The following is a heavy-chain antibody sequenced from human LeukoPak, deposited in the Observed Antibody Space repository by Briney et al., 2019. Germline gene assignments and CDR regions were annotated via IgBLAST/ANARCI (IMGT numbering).Heavy chain of an antibody. D-gene: IGHD3-16*01. CDR2: TYYRSKWYN. CDR1: GDSVSSNSAA. Sequence: SQTLPLTCAISGDSVSSNSAAWNWIRQSPSRGLEWLGRTYYRSKWYNDYAVSVKGRITFNPDTPKNQFSLQLNSVTPEDTAVYYCARAPDGGDRGFDYWGQGTLVTVSS. CDR3: ARAPDGGDRGFDY. J-gene: IGHJ4*02. V-gene: IGHV6-1*01.